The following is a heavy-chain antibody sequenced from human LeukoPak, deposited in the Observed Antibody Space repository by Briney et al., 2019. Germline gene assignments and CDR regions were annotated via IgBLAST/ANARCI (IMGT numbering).Heavy chain of an antibody. CDR1: GITFRSYG. Sequence: GGSLRLSCAASGITFRSYGVHWVRQAPGKGLEWVAVISYDGSHKYYADSVKGRFSISRDNSKNTLYLQMNSLRADGTAVYYCAKGARGDTVTSIVGLNWFDPWGQGTLVTVSS. CDR3: AKGARGDTVTSIVGLNWFDP. D-gene: IGHD4-17*01. V-gene: IGHV3-30*18. CDR2: ISYDGSHK. J-gene: IGHJ5*02.